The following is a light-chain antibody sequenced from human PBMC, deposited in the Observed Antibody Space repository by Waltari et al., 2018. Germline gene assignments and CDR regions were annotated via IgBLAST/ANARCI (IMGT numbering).Light chain of an antibody. CDR1: ELPRKY. CDR2: EDT. J-gene: IGLJ1*01. V-gene: IGLV3-10*01. Sequence: SYELTQPPSVSVSPGQTARITCSGHELPRKYAFWFQQKSGQAPRLVIYEDTKRPSGTPERFSGSSSGTVATLTITRAQVDDEADYYCYSSDSTGLRVFGGGTTVVVL. CDR3: YSSDSTGLRV.